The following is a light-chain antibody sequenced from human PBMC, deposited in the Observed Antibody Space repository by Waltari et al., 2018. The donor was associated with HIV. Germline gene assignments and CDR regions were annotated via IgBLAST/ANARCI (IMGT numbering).Light chain of an antibody. CDR2: GAS. CDR1: HTVDSNY. Sequence: IVLTQSPGTLSLSPGERATLSCRASHTVDSNYLAWYQQKSGQAPRLLIYGASTRVTGIPDRFSGSGSETDFTLTISRLEPEDFAVYYCQQRSNWQWTFGQGTKVEIK. J-gene: IGKJ1*01. V-gene: IGKV3D-20*02. CDR3: QQRSNWQWT.